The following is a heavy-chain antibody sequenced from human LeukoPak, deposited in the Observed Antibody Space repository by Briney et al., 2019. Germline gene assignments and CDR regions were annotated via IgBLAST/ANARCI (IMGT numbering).Heavy chain of an antibody. V-gene: IGHV4-59*01. CDR3: ARQAEDGYNLGYYFDY. D-gene: IGHD5-24*01. CDR1: GGSISSYY. Sequence: SETLSLTCTVSGGSISSYYWSWIRQPPGKGLEWIGYIYYSGSTNYNPSLKSRVTISVDTSKNQFSLKLSSVTAADTAVYYCARQAEDGYNLGYYFDYWGQGTLVTVSS. CDR2: IYYSGST. J-gene: IGHJ4*02.